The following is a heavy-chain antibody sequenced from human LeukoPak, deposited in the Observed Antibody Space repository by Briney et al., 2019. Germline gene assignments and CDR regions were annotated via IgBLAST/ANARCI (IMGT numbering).Heavy chain of an antibody. D-gene: IGHD3-16*02. CDR2: ISTYNGNT. Sequence: ASVKVSCKAADYTFTNYGIAWVRQAPGQGLEWMGWISTYNGNTMYAESLQGRVTMTTDTSTSTVYMELRSLRSDDTAVYYCARDNSVGDIAWWFDPWGQGTLVTVSS. V-gene: IGHV1-18*01. CDR3: ARDNSVGDIAWWFDP. J-gene: IGHJ5*02. CDR1: DYTFTNYG.